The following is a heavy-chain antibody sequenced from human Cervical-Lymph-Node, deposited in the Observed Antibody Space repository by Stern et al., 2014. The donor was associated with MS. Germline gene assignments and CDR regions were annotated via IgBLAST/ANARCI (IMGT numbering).Heavy chain of an antibody. CDR3: AHRRAIRADAFDI. CDR1: GFSLSSNGMG. CDR2: IYWDDAK. V-gene: IGHV2-5*02. Sequence: QITLKESGPTLVKPTQTLTLTCGFSGFSLSSNGMGVGWFRQPPGKALEWLALIYWDDAKLYNPSLKSRLIITKDTAVSENQVVLTVTNMDPLDTATYYCAHRRAIRADAFDIWGQGTVVAVSS. J-gene: IGHJ3*02. D-gene: IGHD2-2*02.